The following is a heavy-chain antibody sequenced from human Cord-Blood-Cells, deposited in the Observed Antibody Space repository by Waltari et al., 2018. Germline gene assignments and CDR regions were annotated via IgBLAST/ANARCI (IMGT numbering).Heavy chain of an antibody. D-gene: IGHD2-21*01. CDR2: TYYRSKWYN. CDR3: ARDREVGMRFDY. Sequence: IRQSPSRGLEWLGRTYYRSKWYNDYAVSVKSRITINPDTSKNQFSLQLNSVTPEDTAVYYCARDREVGMRFDYWGQGTLVTVSS. J-gene: IGHJ4*02. V-gene: IGHV6-1*01.